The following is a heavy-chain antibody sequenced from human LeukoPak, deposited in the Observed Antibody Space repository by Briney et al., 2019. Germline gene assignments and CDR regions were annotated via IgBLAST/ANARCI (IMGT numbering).Heavy chain of an antibody. CDR1: GFIFSNYA. CDR3: ARDVSGWYYFDY. V-gene: IGHV3-30-3*01. Sequence: GGSLRLSCAASGFIFSNYAMNWVRQVPGKGLEWVALISSDGINKYYADSVKGRFTISRDNSKNTLYLQMISLRPEDTAFYYCARDVSGWYYFDYWGQGTLVTVSS. CDR2: ISSDGINK. J-gene: IGHJ4*02. D-gene: IGHD6-19*01.